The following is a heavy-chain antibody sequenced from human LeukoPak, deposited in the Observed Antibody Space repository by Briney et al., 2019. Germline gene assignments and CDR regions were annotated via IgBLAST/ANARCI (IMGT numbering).Heavy chain of an antibody. CDR3: ARQKGYYYDSKGPYFDY. D-gene: IGHD3-22*01. J-gene: IGHJ4*02. CDR2: IYTSGST. CDR1: GYSISSGYY. V-gene: IGHV4-38-2*01. Sequence: SETLSLTCAVSGYSISSGYYWGWIRQPPGKGLEWIGRIYTSGSTNYNPSLKSRVTMSVDTSKNQFSLKLSSVTAADTAVYYCARQKGYYYDSKGPYFDYWGQGTLVTVSS.